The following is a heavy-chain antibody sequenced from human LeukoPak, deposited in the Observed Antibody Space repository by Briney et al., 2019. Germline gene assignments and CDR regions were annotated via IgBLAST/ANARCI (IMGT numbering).Heavy chain of an antibody. D-gene: IGHD2-2*01. CDR2: IYSGGST. J-gene: IGHJ4*02. Sequence: GGSLRLSCAASGFTVSSNYMSWVRQAPGKGLEGVSVIYSGGSTYYADSVKGRFTISRDNSKNTLYLQMNSLRAEDTAVYYCARGPDIVVVPAAMPLVYWGQGTLVTVSS. V-gene: IGHV3-66*01. CDR3: ARGPDIVVVPAAMPLVY. CDR1: GFTVSSNY.